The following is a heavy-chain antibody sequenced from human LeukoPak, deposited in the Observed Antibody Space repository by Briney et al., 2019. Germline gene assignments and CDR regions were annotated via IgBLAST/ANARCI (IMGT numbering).Heavy chain of an antibody. CDR1: GGSISSSSYY. CDR3: ARRRGWYPVDY. D-gene: IGHD6-19*01. Sequence: SETLSLTCTVSGGSISSSSYYWGWIRQPPGKGLEWVGTIYYTGSTYYNPSLKSRVTISVDTSKNQCSLQLSSVTAADTAVYYCARRRGWYPVDYWGQGTLVTVSS. V-gene: IGHV4-39*01. J-gene: IGHJ4*02. CDR2: IYYTGST.